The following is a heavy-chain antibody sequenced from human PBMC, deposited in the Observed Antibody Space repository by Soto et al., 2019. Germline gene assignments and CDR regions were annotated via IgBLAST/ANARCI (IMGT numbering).Heavy chain of an antibody. CDR2: IYHSGNT. V-gene: IGHV4-30-2*01. CDR1: GGSISSGGYS. Sequence: QLQLQESGSGLVKPSQTLSLTCAVSGGSISSGGYSWSWIRQPPGKGLEWIGYIYHSGNTYYNPSLTSRGAKSVDRSKNQFSRKLSAVTAADTAAYYCARWPPFGLWGEGTVVTVPS. CDR3: ARWPPFGL. D-gene: IGHD3-3*01. J-gene: IGHJ4*02.